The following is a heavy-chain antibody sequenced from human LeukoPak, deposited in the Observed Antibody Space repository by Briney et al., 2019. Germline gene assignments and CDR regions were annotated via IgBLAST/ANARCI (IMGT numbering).Heavy chain of an antibody. CDR2: ISSNGAST. CDR1: GFTFSSYA. Sequence: PGGSLRLSCAASGFTFSSYAMSWVRQAPGKGLEWVSGISSNGASTYYIDSVKGRFTISRDNSKNTLFLQMNSLRAEDTAVYYCAKDISGWYGSFAFDIWGQGTMVTVSS. V-gene: IGHV3-23*01. J-gene: IGHJ3*02. CDR3: AKDISGWYGSFAFDI. D-gene: IGHD6-19*01.